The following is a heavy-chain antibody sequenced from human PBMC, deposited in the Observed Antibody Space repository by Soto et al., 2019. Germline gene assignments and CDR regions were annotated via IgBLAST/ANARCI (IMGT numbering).Heavy chain of an antibody. D-gene: IGHD6-25*01. CDR1: GFTFSIYD. J-gene: IGHJ4*02. CDR2: IGTAGGT. CDR3: ARAYRSAYHFDY. Sequence: EVQLVESGGGLVQPGGSLRLSCAASGFTFSIYDMHWVRQVTGKGLEWVSGIGTAGGTYYPDSVKGRFTISRENDKNSLYLQMNSLTAGDTAVYYCARAYRSAYHFDYWGQGTLVTVSS. V-gene: IGHV3-13*04.